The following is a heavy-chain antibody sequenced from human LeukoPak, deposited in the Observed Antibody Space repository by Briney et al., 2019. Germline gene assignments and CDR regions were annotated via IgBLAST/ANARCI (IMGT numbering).Heavy chain of an antibody. CDR1: GFIFSNYW. Sequence: PGGSLRLSCAASGFIFSNYWMTWVRQAPGKGLEWEANIKEDGSEKYYVDSVKGRFTISRDNAKNSLFLQMNSLRVEDTAVYYCSGGSRFVDYWGQGTLVTVSS. J-gene: IGHJ4*02. V-gene: IGHV3-7*04. CDR3: SGGSRFVDY. CDR2: IKEDGSEK. D-gene: IGHD3-10*01.